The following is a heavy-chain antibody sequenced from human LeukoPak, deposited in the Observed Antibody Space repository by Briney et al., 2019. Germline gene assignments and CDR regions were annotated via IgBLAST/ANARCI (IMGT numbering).Heavy chain of an antibody. J-gene: IGHJ3*02. CDR2: IYTSGST. CDR3: ARGGLLLWFGELLSHAFDI. Sequence: SETLSLTCTVSGGSISSGSYYSSWIRQPAGKGLEWIGRIYTSGSTNYNPSLKSRVTISVDTSKNQFSLKLSSVTAADTAVYYCARGGLLLWFGELLSHAFDIWGQGTMVTVSS. CDR1: GGSISSGSYY. V-gene: IGHV4-61*02. D-gene: IGHD3-10*01.